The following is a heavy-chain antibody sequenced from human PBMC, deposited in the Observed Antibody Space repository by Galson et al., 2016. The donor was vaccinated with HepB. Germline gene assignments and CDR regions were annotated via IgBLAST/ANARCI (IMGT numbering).Heavy chain of an antibody. J-gene: IGHJ4*02. CDR1: GYSFTTSW. CDR2: IYLGDSET. Sequence: QSGAEVKKPGESLKISCKGSGYSFTTSWIAWVRQMPGQGLEWMGSIYLGDSETRYRPSFEGQVTMSADKSTTTAYLQWGSLRASDTAMYYRARLHSGNFDYWGQGTLVSVSS. V-gene: IGHV5-51*01. D-gene: IGHD1-26*01. CDR3: ARLHSGNFDY.